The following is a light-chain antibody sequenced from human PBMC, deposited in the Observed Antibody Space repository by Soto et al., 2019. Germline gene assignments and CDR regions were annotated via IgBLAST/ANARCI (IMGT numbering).Light chain of an antibody. CDR2: GAS. V-gene: IGKV3-15*01. CDR1: QSVRNN. J-gene: IGKJ5*01. CDR3: HQYNNWPRT. Sequence: EIVLTQSAGTLSLSPGDRATLSCRASQSVRNNLAWYQQKPGQAPSLLIYGASTRATGIPARSSGSGSGTEFTLTISSLQSEDFAVYFCHQYNNWPRTFGQGTRLEIK.